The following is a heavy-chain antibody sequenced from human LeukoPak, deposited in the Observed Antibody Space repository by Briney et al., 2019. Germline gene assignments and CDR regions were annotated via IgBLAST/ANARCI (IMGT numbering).Heavy chain of an antibody. CDR1: GGSISSYC. CDR3: ARDVVGNNWFDP. Sequence: PSETLSLTCTVSGGSISSYCWSWIRQPPGKGLEWIGYIYYSGSTNYNPSLKSRVTISVDTSKNQFSLKLSSVTAADTAVYYCARDVVGNNWFDPWGQGTLVTVSS. CDR2: IYYSGST. J-gene: IGHJ5*02. D-gene: IGHD2-15*01. V-gene: IGHV4-59*01.